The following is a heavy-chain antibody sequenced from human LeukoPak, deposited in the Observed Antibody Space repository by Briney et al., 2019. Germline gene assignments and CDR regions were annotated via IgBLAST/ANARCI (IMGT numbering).Heavy chain of an antibody. J-gene: IGHJ5*02. Sequence: PSETLSLTCTVSGGSINSGGYYWSWIRQHPGKGLEWIGYIYYSGSTYYNPSLKSRVTISVDTSKNQFSLKLSSVTAADTAVYYCATYDWNYRFDPWGQGTLVTVSS. V-gene: IGHV4-31*03. D-gene: IGHD1-7*01. CDR2: IYYSGST. CDR1: GGSINSGGYY. CDR3: ATYDWNYRFDP.